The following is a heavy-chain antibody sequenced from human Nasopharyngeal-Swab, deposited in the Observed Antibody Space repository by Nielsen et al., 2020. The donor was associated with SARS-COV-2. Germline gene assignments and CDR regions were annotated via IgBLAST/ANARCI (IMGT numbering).Heavy chain of an antibody. J-gene: IGHJ4*02. Sequence: SETLSLTCSVSGGSISSGGYYWIWIRQNPGQGLEWIGYIYNTGSSYTNPSLQRRLSLSVDKSRNQFFLNLTSVTAADTAIYYGARGEGSRWFYFDSWGQGMLVTVSS. CDR2: IYNTGSS. D-gene: IGHD6-13*01. V-gene: IGHV4-31*03. CDR3: ARGEGSRWFYFDS. CDR1: GGSISSGGYY.